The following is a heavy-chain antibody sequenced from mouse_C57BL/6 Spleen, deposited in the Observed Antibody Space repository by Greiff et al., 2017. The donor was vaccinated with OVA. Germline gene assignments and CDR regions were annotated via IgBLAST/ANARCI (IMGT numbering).Heavy chain of an antibody. V-gene: IGHV2-3*01. CDR1: GFSLTSYG. Sequence: VMLVESGPGLVAPSQCLSISCTVSGFSLTSYGVSWVRQPPGKGLEWLGVIWGDGSTNYHSALISRLGISKDNSKSQVFLKLNSLQTDDTATYYCAKGGSSLDYWGQGTTLTVSS. J-gene: IGHJ2*01. D-gene: IGHD6-1*01. CDR2: IWGDGST. CDR3: AKGGSSLDY.